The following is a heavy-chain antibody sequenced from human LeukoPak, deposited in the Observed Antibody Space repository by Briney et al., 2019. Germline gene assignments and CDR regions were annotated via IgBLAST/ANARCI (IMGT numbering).Heavy chain of an antibody. J-gene: IGHJ5*02. CDR2: FDPEDGET. D-gene: IGHD2-2*01. V-gene: IGHV1-24*01. CDR1: GGTFSSYA. Sequence: ASVKVSCKASGGTFSSYAISWVRQAPGQGLEWMGGFDPEDGETIYAQKFQGRVTMTEDTSTDTAYMELSSLRSEDTAVYYCATSPRGIVVVPWGQGTLVTVSS. CDR3: ATSPRGIVVVP.